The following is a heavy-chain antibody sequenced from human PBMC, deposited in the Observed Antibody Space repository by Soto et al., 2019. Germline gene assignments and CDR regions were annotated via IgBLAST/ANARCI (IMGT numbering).Heavy chain of an antibody. CDR2: IDWDDDK. CDR3: AREGYCTNGVCYTSWFDP. V-gene: IGHV2-70D*14. J-gene: IGHJ5*02. D-gene: IGHD2-8*01. Sequence: XGPTLVNPTQPLTLTGTFSGFSLSTSGMRVSWIRQPPGKALEWLARIDWDDDKFYSTSLKTRLTISKDTSKNQVLLTMTNMDPVDTATYYCAREGYCTNGVCYTSWFDPWGQGTLVTVSS. CDR1: GFSLSTSGMR.